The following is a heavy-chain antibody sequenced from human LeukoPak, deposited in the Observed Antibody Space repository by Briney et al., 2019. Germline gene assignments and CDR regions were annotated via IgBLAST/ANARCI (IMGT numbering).Heavy chain of an antibody. CDR3: ARDTRDYGENDGYDY. D-gene: IGHD4-17*01. CDR2: IYYSGST. CDR1: GGSISSSSYY. V-gene: IGHV4-39*02. Sequence: PSETLSLTCTVSGGSISSSSYYWGWIRQPPGKGLEWIGSIYYSGSTYYNPSLKSRVTISVDTSKNQFSLKLSSVTAADTAVYYCARDTRDYGENDGYDYWGQGTLVTVSS. J-gene: IGHJ4*02.